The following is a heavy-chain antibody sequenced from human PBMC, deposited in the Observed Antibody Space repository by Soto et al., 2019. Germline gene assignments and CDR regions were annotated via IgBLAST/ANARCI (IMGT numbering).Heavy chain of an antibody. CDR1: GGSISSYY. Sequence: SETLSLTCTVSGGSISSYYWSWIRQPPGKGLEWIGYIYYSGSTNYNPSLKSRVTISVDTSKNQFSLKLISVTAADTAVYYCARAEKYYYDSSGYYGIWFDPWGQGTLVTVSS. J-gene: IGHJ5*02. CDR3: ARAEKYYYDSSGYYGIWFDP. CDR2: IYYSGST. V-gene: IGHV4-59*01. D-gene: IGHD3-22*01.